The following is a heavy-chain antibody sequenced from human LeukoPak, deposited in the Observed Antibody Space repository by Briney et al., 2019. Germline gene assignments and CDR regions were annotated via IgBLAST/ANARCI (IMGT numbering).Heavy chain of an antibody. CDR2: IIPIFGTA. D-gene: IGHD1-26*01. Sequence: SVKVSCKASGGTFSSYAISWVRQAPGQGLEWMGGIIPIFGTANYAQKFQGRVTMTRDTSTSTVYLELSSLRSEDTAVYYCAGVLVGAIGNYFDYWGQGTLVTVSS. CDR1: GGTFSSYA. CDR3: AGVLVGAIGNYFDY. J-gene: IGHJ4*02. V-gene: IGHV1-69*05.